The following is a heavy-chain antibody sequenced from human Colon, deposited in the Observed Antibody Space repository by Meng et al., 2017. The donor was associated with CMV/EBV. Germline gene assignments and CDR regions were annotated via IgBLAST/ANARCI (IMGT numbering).Heavy chain of an antibody. Sequence: GSLRLSCTVSGGSLSSSSFHWGWIRQPSGKGLEWIGSIYYSGRTYYNTYLKSRVTISVDTSKNQFSLKLSSVTAADTAVYYCARGRIAAAGTGFDYWGQGTLVTVSS. CDR3: ARGRIAAAGTGFDY. CDR2: IYYSGRT. CDR1: GGSLSSSSFH. V-gene: IGHV4-39*07. D-gene: IGHD6-13*01. J-gene: IGHJ4*02.